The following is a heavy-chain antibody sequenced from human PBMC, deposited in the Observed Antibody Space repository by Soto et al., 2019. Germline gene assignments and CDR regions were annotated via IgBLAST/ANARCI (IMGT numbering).Heavy chain of an antibody. CDR2: IYWNEDK. J-gene: IGHJ6*02. Sequence: QITLKESGPPLVKPTETLTLTCTFSGFSLSTSKMGVGWIRQPPGKALEWLALIYWNEDKRYSPSLKSRLTINKDISKNQLILTMINMDPVDTATYYCAHTPPDSLMDVWGQGTTVTVSS. CDR3: AHTPPDSLMDV. D-gene: IGHD2-15*01. V-gene: IGHV2-5*01. CDR1: GFSLSTSKMG.